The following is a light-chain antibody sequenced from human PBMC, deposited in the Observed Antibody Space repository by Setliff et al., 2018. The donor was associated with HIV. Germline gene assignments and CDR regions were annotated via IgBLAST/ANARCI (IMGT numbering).Light chain of an antibody. CDR2: EVR. V-gene: IGLV2-14*01. Sequence: QSVLTQPASVSGSPGQSITISCTGTSSDVGGYNYVSWYQHHPGKAPKLIIYEVRNRPSGVSHRFSGSKPGNTASLTISGLQAEDEADYYCSSYAISNTLPFGTGTKVTVL. CDR3: SSYAISNTLP. J-gene: IGLJ1*01. CDR1: SSDVGGYNY.